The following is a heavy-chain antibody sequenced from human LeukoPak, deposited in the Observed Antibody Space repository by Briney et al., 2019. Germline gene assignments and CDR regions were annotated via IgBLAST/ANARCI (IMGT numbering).Heavy chain of an antibody. V-gene: IGHV4-4*07. D-gene: IGHD2-2*01. Sequence: SETLSLTCTVSGGSISSYYWSWIRQPAGKGLEWIGRIYTSGSTNYNPSLESRVTMSVDTSKNQFSLKLSSVTAADTAVYYCARDHKGRYRSSTSCKYFDYWGQGTLVTVSS. CDR2: IYTSGST. CDR1: GGSISSYY. J-gene: IGHJ4*02. CDR3: ARDHKGRYRSSTSCKYFDY.